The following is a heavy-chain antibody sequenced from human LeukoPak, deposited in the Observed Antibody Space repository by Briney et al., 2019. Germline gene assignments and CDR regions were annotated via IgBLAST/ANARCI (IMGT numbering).Heavy chain of an antibody. Sequence: SETLSLTCTVSGGSISSSGYYWGWIRQSPGKELGWIGSIYYSGSTYYNPSLKSRVTISVDTSKNQFSLKLSSVTAADTAVYYCASITMTVDYWGQGTLVTVSS. V-gene: IGHV4-39*01. J-gene: IGHJ4*02. D-gene: IGHD3-22*01. CDR1: GGSISSSGYY. CDR3: ASITMTVDY. CDR2: IYYSGST.